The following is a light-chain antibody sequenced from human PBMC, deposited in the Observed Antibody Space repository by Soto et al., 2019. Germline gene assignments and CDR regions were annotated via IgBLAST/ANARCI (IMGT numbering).Light chain of an antibody. CDR2: AAS. CDR1: QGVGGC. V-gene: IGKV1-39*01. Sequence: DFRMTQSASLLPAFLGDGVTIXGRASQGVGGCVGWCQQKPGKAPKLLRYAASSLQSGVPSRFSGSGSGTDFTRTISSLQPEDFATYYCQQSYSTPYTFGQGTKVDIK. J-gene: IGKJ2*01. CDR3: QQSYSTPYT.